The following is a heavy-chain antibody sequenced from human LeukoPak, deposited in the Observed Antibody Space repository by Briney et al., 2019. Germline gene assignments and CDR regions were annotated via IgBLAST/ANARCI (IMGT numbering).Heavy chain of an antibody. Sequence: KPSETLSLTCSVSGGSLSHYHWAWIRQPAGKGLEWIGRVFHTGTANYNPSLKSRVTVSLDTSKNQFSLTLSSVTAADTAVYYCARDRSVLYTFDPWGQGIPVTVSS. V-gene: IGHV4-4*07. D-gene: IGHD2-2*02. CDR1: GGSLSHYH. CDR2: VFHTGTA. J-gene: IGHJ5*02. CDR3: ARDRSVLYTFDP.